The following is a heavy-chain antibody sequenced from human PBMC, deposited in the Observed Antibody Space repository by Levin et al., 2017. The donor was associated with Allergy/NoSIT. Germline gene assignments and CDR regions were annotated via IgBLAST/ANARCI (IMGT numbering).Heavy chain of an antibody. CDR1: GYSISSGYY. J-gene: IGHJ4*02. CDR2: IYRSGST. V-gene: IGHV4-38-2*02. CDR3: ARDHRPGNFDN. Sequence: KASETLSLTCTVSGYSISSGYYWGWIRQPPGKGLEWIGSIYRSGSTYYNASLESRVTVSVDTSKNQFSLMLTSVTAADTAVYYCARDHRPGNFDNWGRGTLVTVSS.